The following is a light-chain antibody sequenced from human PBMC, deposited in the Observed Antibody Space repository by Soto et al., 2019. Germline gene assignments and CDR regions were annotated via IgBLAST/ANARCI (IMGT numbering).Light chain of an antibody. V-gene: IGKV3-11*01. J-gene: IGKJ5*01. CDR2: EAS. CDR1: QSVRSH. CDR3: QQRSDWPIT. Sequence: PGEIATLSCMGSQSVRSHLVWYQQKPGQAPRLLIYEASNRATGIPARFSGSGSGTDFTLTISSLEPEDFAVYYCQQRSDWPITFGQGTRLEIK.